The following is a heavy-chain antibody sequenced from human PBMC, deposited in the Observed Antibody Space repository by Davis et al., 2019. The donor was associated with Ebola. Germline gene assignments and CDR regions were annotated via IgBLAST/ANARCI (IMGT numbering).Heavy chain of an antibody. CDR3: AKGRQWLEYFDY. J-gene: IGHJ4*02. CDR1: GFTFSSFS. D-gene: IGHD6-19*01. V-gene: IGHV3-30*04. Sequence: GGSLRLSCAASGFTFSSFSMFWVRQAPGKGLEWVAIISYDETDKLYADSVKGRFTISRDNSKNTLYLQMNSLRAEDTAVYYCAKGRQWLEYFDYWGQGTLVTVSS. CDR2: ISYDETDK.